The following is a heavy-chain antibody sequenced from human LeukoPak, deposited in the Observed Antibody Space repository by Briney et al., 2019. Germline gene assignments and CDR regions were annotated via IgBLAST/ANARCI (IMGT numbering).Heavy chain of an antibody. CDR3: ARENWVFDY. CDR2: VYRSGST. D-gene: IGHD7-27*01. J-gene: IGHJ4*02. V-gene: IGHV4-38-2*02. CDR1: GYPISSGYH. Sequence: IPSGTLSLTYVLAGYPISSGYHWGWIRQRPGEGLEWIGSVYRSGSTYYNPSLKSRVTISVDTSKNQISLKVRSVTAADTAVYYCARENWVFDYWGQGILVTVSS.